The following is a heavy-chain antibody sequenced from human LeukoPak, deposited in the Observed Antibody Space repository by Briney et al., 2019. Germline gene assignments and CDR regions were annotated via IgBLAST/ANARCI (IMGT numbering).Heavy chain of an antibody. J-gene: IGHJ5*02. D-gene: IGHD3-3*01. V-gene: IGHV4-39*07. CDR3: ARDLYDFWSGYYTAWFDP. CDR2: IYYSGST. CDR1: GGSISSSSYY. Sequence: SETLSLTCTVSGGSISSSSYYWGWIRQPPGKGLEWIGSIYYSGSTYYNPSLKSRVTISVDTSKNQFSLKLSSVTAADTAVYYCARDLYDFWSGYYTAWFDPWGQGTLVTVSS.